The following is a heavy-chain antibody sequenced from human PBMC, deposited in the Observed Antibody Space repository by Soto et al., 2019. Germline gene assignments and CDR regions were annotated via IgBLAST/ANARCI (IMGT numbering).Heavy chain of an antibody. Sequence: QVQLVQSGAEVKKPGASVKVSCKASGYTFNSYYIRWVRQAPGQGLEWMGIFNPSGGSTNYPQKLQGRVTLTRDTSTSTVYMELSSLRSEDTAIYYCARGGYDWYFDLWGRGTLVTVSS. V-gene: IGHV1-46*02. CDR3: ARGGYDWYFDL. D-gene: IGHD5-18*01. J-gene: IGHJ2*01. CDR1: GYTFNSYY. CDR2: FNPSGGST.